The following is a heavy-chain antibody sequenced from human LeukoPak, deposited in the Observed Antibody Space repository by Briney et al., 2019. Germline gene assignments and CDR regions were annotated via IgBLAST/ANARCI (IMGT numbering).Heavy chain of an antibody. Sequence: SETLSLTCTVSGGSISSYFWNWIRQPPGKGLEWIGNVYYSGSTRYNPSLKSRVTVSVDTSKNQFSLKLSSVTAADTAVYYCARNWSEYFDYWGQGTLVTVSS. CDR2: VYYSGST. CDR3: ARNWSEYFDY. V-gene: IGHV4-59*08. CDR1: GGSISSYF. J-gene: IGHJ4*02.